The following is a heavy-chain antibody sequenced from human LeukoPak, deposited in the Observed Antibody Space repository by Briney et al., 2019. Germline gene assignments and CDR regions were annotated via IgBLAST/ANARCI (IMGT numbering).Heavy chain of an antibody. V-gene: IGHV4-4*07. CDR3: ARVKGRTMVRGVIINYYGMDV. J-gene: IGHJ6*02. CDR2: IYTSGST. D-gene: IGHD3-10*01. CDR1: GGSISSYY. Sequence: SGTLSLTCTVSGGSISSYYWSWIRQPAGKGLEWIGRIYTSGSTNYNPSLKSRVTMSVDTSKNQFSLKLSSVTAADTAVYYCARVKGRTMVRGVIINYYGMDVWGQGTTVTVSS.